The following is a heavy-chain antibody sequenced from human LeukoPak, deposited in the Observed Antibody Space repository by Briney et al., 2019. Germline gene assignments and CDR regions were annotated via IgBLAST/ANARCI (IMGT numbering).Heavy chain of an antibody. CDR3: ARDGARSSSCLDY. CDR1: GFTFSSYA. CDR2: ISYDGSNK. D-gene: IGHD6-13*01. V-gene: IGHV3-30*04. Sequence: GGSLRLSCAASGFTFSSYAMHWVRQAPGKGLEWVAVISYDGSNKYYADSVKGRFTISRDNSKNTLYLQMNSLRAEDTAVYYCARDGARSSSCLDYWGQGTLVTVSS. J-gene: IGHJ4*02.